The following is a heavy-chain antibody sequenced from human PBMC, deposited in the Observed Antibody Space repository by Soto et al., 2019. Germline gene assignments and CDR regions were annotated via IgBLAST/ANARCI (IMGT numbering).Heavy chain of an antibody. CDR3: ARGPAIWYYGDYDDAFDI. V-gene: IGHV1-3*01. Sequence: ASVKVSCKASGYTLTSYAMHWVRQAPGQRLEWMGWINAGNGNTKYSQKFHGRVTITRDTSASTAYMELSSLRSEDTAVYYCARGPAIWYYGDYDDAFDIWGQGTMVTVSS. J-gene: IGHJ3*02. D-gene: IGHD4-17*01. CDR2: INAGNGNT. CDR1: GYTLTSYA.